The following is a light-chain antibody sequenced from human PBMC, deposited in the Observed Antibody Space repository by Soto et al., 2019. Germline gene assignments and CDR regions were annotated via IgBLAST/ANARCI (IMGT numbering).Light chain of an antibody. CDR3: SSYTSSSPYV. V-gene: IGLV2-14*01. CDR2: EVS. J-gene: IGLJ1*01. CDR1: SSDVGGYNY. Sequence: QSVLTQPASVSGSPGQSITISCTGTSSDVGGYNYVSWYQQHPGKAPKLMIYEVSNRPSGVSNRFSGSKSGNTASLTISVLQAEDESDYYCSSYTSSSPYVFGTGTKFTVL.